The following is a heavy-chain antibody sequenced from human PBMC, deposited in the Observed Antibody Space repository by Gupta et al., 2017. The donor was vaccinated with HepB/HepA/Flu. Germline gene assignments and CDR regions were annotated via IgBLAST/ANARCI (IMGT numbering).Heavy chain of an antibody. Sequence: EVQVLESGGGLVQPGGSLRLSCVASKFTFSSYAMSWVRQAPGKGLEWVSAISGSGGSTYYADSVKGRFTTSRDKSKNTLYLQMNSLRADDTAVYYCAKDLHYDWDAFDIWGQGTMVTVSS. CDR2: ISGSGGST. D-gene: IGHD3-22*01. V-gene: IGHV3-23*01. CDR1: KFTFSSYA. J-gene: IGHJ3*02. CDR3: AKDLHYDWDAFDI.